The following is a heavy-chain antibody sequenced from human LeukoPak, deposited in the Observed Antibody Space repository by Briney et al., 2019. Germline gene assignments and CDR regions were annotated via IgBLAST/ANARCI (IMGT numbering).Heavy chain of an antibody. D-gene: IGHD3-9*01. CDR2: ISSRSSYI. V-gene: IGHV3-21*01. Sequence: PGGSLRLSCAASGFTFSSYSLNWVRHPPGKGLELVSSISSRSSYIYYADPAKDRLTISRGNAKNSVYLQMNSLRAEDTAVYYCARDRYDILTGRTYYYYGMDVWGQGTTVTVSS. CDR3: ARDRYDILTGRTYYYYGMDV. J-gene: IGHJ6*02. CDR1: GFTFSSYS.